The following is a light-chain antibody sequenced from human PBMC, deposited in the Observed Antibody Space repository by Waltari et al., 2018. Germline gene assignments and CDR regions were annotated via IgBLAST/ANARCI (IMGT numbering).Light chain of an antibody. CDR2: DSF. CDR3: HQYDTSPQT. CDR1: QNIRGAY. J-gene: IGKJ1*01. V-gene: IGKV3-20*01. Sequence: EVVLTQSPGTLSFSPGERATLSCRASQNIRGAYLAWYQQRPGQAPRLLIYDSFIRATGIPDRFSVSGSGADFTLTISSLAPEDSAVYFCHQYDTSPQTFGQGTKVSIK.